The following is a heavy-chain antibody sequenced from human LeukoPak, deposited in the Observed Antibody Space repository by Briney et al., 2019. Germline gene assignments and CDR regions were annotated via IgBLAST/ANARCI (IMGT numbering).Heavy chain of an antibody. V-gene: IGHV4-59*11. CDR1: GGSISSHY. Sequence: SETLSLTCTVSGGSISSHYLNWIRQPPGRGLEWIWYIYYNGNSNYNPSLKSRVTMSLDTSKNQFSLKLSSVTAADTAVYYCARDRGSGTYYDAFDVWGQGTLVTVSS. J-gene: IGHJ3*01. CDR3: ARDRGSGTYYDAFDV. CDR2: IYYNGNS. D-gene: IGHD1-26*01.